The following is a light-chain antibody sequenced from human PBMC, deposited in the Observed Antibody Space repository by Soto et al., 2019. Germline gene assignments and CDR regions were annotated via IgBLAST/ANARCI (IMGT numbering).Light chain of an antibody. J-gene: IGKJ1*01. V-gene: IGKV1-39*01. CDR3: NQGHTTPWT. CDR1: QSINTY. CDR2: AAS. Sequence: DIQMTQSPFSLSASVGDRVTITCRASQSINTYVNWYQQKPGKAPDLLIYAASSLQSGVPSRFSGGGSGTDFTLTISSLQPEDFATYYCNQGHTTPWTFGQGTKVE.